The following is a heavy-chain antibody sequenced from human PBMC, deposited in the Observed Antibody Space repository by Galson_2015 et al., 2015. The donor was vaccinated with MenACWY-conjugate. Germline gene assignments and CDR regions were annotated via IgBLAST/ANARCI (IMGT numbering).Heavy chain of an antibody. Sequence: SLRLSCAASGFTVNNNYMTWVRQAPGKGLEWVSHINSRSGNLLYADSVKGRFTISRDNAKNSVYLQMNNLRDEDTAVYFCTRDPEGDLDFDYWGQGTLVTVSS. CDR3: TRDPEGDLDFDY. J-gene: IGHJ4*02. CDR2: INSRSGNL. CDR1: GFTVNNNY. V-gene: IGHV3-48*02. D-gene: IGHD2-21*02.